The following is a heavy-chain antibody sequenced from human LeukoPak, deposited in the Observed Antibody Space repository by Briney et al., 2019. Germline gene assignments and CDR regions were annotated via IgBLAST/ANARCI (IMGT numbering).Heavy chain of an antibody. CDR3: ARGRTAVADLHH. J-gene: IGHJ1*01. CDR2: IYHSGST. Sequence: PSETLSLTCDVSGYSISGGYYWGWIRQPPGKGLEWIGSIYHSGSTYYNPSLKGRVTISVDTSKNQFSLKLSSVTAADTAVYYCARGRTAVADLHHWGQGTLVTVSS. D-gene: IGHD6-19*01. CDR1: GYSISGGYY. V-gene: IGHV4-38-2*01.